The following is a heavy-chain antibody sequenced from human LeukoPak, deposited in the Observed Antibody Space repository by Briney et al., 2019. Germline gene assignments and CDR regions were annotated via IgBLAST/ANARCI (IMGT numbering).Heavy chain of an antibody. V-gene: IGHV4-59*08. Sequence: SETLSLTCTVSGGSISSYYWSWIRQPPGKGLEWIGYIYYSGSTNYNPSLKRRVTISLDTSKTQFSLKLSSVTAADTALYYCARHSHYYDSSGYFSTYYFDYWGQGTLVTVSS. CDR2: IYYSGST. D-gene: IGHD3-22*01. CDR3: ARHSHYYDSSGYFSTYYFDY. CDR1: GGSISSYY. J-gene: IGHJ4*02.